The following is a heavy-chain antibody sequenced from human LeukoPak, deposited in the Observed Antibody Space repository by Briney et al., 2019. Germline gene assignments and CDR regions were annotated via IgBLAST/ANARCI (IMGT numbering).Heavy chain of an antibody. CDR3: ARAFSGRWSDFYY. D-gene: IGHD4-23*01. Sequence: GGSLRLSCAASGFTFSSYAMSWVRQAPGKGLVWVSRINSDGSSTSYADSVKGRFTISRDNAKNTLYLQMNSLRAEDTAVYYYARAFSGRWSDFYYWGHGTLVTVSS. CDR2: INSDGSST. V-gene: IGHV3-74*01. J-gene: IGHJ4*01. CDR1: GFTFSSYA.